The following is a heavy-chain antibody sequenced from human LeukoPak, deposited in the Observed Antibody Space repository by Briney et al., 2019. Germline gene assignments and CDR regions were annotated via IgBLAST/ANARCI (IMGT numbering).Heavy chain of an antibody. Sequence: GRSLRLSCAASGFTFSSSVMTWVRQAPGKGLEWVSAISGSDGSTYYADSVKGRFTISRDNSKNTLYLQMHSLRAEDTAVYYCATTAALDYWGQGTLVTVSS. CDR1: GFTFSSSV. CDR3: ATTAALDY. V-gene: IGHV3-23*01. D-gene: IGHD2-2*01. J-gene: IGHJ4*02. CDR2: ISGSDGST.